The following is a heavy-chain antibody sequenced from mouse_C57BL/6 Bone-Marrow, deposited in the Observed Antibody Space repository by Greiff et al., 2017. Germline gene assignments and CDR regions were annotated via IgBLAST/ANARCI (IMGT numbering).Heavy chain of an antibody. CDR3: AIRYYSNPFAY. V-gene: IGHV7-3*01. CDR1: GFTFTDYY. CDR2: IRNKANGYTT. J-gene: IGHJ3*01. D-gene: IGHD2-5*01. Sequence: DVMLVESGGGLVQPGGSLSLSCAASGFTFTDYYMSWVRQPPGKALGWLGFIRNKANGYTTEYSASVKGRFTISRDNSQSILYLHRTALRAEDSATYYCAIRYYSNPFAYWGQGTLVTVAA.